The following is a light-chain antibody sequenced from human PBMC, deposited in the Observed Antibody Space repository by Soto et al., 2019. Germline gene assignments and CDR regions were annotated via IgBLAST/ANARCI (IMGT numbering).Light chain of an antibody. V-gene: IGKV4-1*01. J-gene: IGKJ4*01. CDR1: QRVLYSSNNKNY. Sequence: DIVMTQSPDALAVSLGERATINCESSQRVLYSSNNKNYLAWYQQKPGQPPKLLIYWASTRESGVPDRFSGSGSGTDLTLTISSLQAEDVAVYYCQQYYSTPLTFGGGTKVDIK. CDR3: QQYYSTPLT. CDR2: WAS.